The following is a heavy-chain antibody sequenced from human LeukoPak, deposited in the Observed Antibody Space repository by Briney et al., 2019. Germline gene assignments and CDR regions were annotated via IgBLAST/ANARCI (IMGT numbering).Heavy chain of an antibody. Sequence: GGSLRLSCAASGFTFSDYYMSWICQAPGKGLEWVSYISSSGSIIYYADSVKGRFTISRDNAKNSLYLQMNRLRAEDTAVYYCARVTVFDAFDIWGQGTMVTVPS. CDR3: ARVTVFDAFDI. CDR2: ISSSGSII. CDR1: GFTFSDYY. D-gene: IGHD4-17*01. V-gene: IGHV3-11*04. J-gene: IGHJ3*02.